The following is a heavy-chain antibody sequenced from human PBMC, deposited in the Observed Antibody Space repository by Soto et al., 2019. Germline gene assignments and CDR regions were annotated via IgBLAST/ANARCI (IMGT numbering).Heavy chain of an antibody. J-gene: IGHJ4*02. D-gene: IGHD3-10*01. Sequence: SETLSLTCTVSGGSIGTYYWSWIRQPPGKGLEWIGYIFYSENTNYNPSLKSRVTISVDTSKNQFSLKLSSVTAADTAVYYCARGGSYYSWYWGQGTLVTVSS. V-gene: IGHV4-59*01. CDR1: GGSIGTYY. CDR2: IFYSENT. CDR3: ARGGSYYSWY.